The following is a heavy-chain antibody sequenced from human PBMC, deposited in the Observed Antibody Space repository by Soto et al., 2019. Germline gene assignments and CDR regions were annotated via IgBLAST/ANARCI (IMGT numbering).Heavy chain of an antibody. J-gene: IGHJ4*02. CDR2: ISWNSGSI. CDR3: ALDGSGAAY. D-gene: IGHD2-15*01. Sequence: GGSLRLSCAASGFTFDDYAMHWVRQAPGKGLEWVSGISWNSGSIGYAYSVKGRFTISRDNAKNSLYLQMNSLRAEDTALYYCALDGSGAAYWGQGTLVTVSS. V-gene: IGHV3-9*01. CDR1: GFTFDDYA.